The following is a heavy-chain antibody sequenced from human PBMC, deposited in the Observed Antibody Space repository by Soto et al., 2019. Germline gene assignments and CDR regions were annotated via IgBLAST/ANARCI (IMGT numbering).Heavy chain of an antibody. J-gene: IGHJ4*02. Sequence: QITLTESGPPLVKPTQTLTLTCTFSGFSFSTSAVGVGWIRQPPGTALEWLALLFWDDDKRYSPFLKSRLTITNDTSTNQVVLTTTNMDPVDTGTYYCAHLSWAASGTRYYFDYWGQGTLVTVSS. V-gene: IGHV2-5*02. CDR1: GFSFSTSAVG. D-gene: IGHD6-13*01. CDR2: LFWDDDK. CDR3: AHLSWAASGTRYYFDY.